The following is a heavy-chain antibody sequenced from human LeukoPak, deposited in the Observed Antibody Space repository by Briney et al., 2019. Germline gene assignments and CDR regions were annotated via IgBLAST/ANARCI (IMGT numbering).Heavy chain of an antibody. CDR3: TTEELGHCSSTSCYKKPNYYYYMDV. CDR1: GFTFSNAW. Sequence: GGSLRLSCAASGFTFSNAWMSWVRQAPGKGLEWVGRIKSKTDGGTTDYAAPVKGRFTISRDDSKNTLYLQMNSLKTEDTAVYYCTTEELGHCSSTSCYKKPNYYYYMDVWGKGTTVTVSS. D-gene: IGHD2-2*02. J-gene: IGHJ6*03. V-gene: IGHV3-15*01. CDR2: IKSKTDGGTT.